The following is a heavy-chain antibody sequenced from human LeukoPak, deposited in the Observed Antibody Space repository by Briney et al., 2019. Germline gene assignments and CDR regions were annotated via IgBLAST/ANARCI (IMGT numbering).Heavy chain of an antibody. V-gene: IGHV4-38-2*02. CDR2: IYHSGST. Sequence: SETLSLTCTVSGYSISSGYYWGWIRQPPGKGLEWIGSIYHSGSTYYNPSLKSRVTISVDTSKNQFSLKLSSVTAADTAVYYCARLYDSSGYYVALDAFDIWGQGTMVTVSS. D-gene: IGHD3-22*01. J-gene: IGHJ3*02. CDR1: GYSISSGYY. CDR3: ARLYDSSGYYVALDAFDI.